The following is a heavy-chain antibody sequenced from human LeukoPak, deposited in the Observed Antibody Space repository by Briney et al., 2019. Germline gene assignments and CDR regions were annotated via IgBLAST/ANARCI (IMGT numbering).Heavy chain of an antibody. CDR2: IYTSGST. CDR1: GGSISSGSYY. CDR3: AIETGGGYFDY. Sequence: SETLSLTCTVSGGSISSGSYYWSRIRQPAGKGLEWIGRIYTSGSTNYNPSLKSQVTMSVDTSKNQFSLKLSSVTAADTAVYYCAIETGGGYFDYWGQGSLVTVSS. D-gene: IGHD3-10*01. J-gene: IGHJ4*02. V-gene: IGHV4-61*02.